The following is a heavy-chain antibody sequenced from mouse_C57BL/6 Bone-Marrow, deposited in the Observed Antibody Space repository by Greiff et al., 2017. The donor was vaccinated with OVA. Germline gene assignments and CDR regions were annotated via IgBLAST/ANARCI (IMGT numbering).Heavy chain of an antibody. CDR2: ISDGGSYT. Sequence: EVKVVESGGGLVKPGGSLKLSCAASGFTFSSYAMSWVRQTPEKRLEWVATISDGGSYTYYPDNVKGRFTISRDNAKNNLYLQMSHLKSEDTAMYYCAREGWFLYAMDYWGQGTSVTVSS. V-gene: IGHV5-4*01. J-gene: IGHJ4*01. CDR3: AREGWFLYAMDY. D-gene: IGHD2-3*01. CDR1: GFTFSSYA.